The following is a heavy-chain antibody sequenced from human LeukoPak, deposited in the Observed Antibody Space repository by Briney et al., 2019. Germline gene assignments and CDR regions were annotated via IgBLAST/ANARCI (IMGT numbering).Heavy chain of an antibody. Sequence: GGSLRVSCAASGFTFSSYWINCVRQAPGKGLEWVANIKQNGSEKYYVDSVKGRFTISRDNAKKSLYLQMNSLRAEDTAVYYCSRRAYCGGDCYSYYFDYWGQGTLVTVSS. V-gene: IGHV3-7*01. D-gene: IGHD2-21*02. J-gene: IGHJ4*02. CDR3: SRRAYCGGDCYSYYFDY. CDR2: IKQNGSEK. CDR1: GFTFSSYW.